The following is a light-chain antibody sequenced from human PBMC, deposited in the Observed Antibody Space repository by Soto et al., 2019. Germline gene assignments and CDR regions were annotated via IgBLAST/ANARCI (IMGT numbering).Light chain of an antibody. CDR2: AAS. Sequence: DIQLTQSPSFLSASVGDRVTITCRASQGISNYLAWYQQKPGKAPKRLIYAASNLQSGVPSRFGGSGSGTDFTLTISSVEPEDFATYYCLQHHTYPWTFGQGTKVDIK. J-gene: IGKJ1*01. CDR1: QGISNY. CDR3: LQHHTYPWT. V-gene: IGKV1-9*01.